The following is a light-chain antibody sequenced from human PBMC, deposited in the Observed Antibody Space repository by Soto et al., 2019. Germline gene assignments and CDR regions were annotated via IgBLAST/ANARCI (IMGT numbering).Light chain of an antibody. Sequence: QSVLTQPASVSGSPGQSTTISCSGTISDVGGNNYVSWYQHHPGKATKVIIYEVRKWPSGVSNRFSGSKSGNTASLTISGLQAEDEADYYCSSYTSSGTWVFGGGTKLTVL. CDR3: SSYTSSGTWV. CDR1: ISDVGGNNY. J-gene: IGLJ3*02. V-gene: IGLV2-14*01. CDR2: EVR.